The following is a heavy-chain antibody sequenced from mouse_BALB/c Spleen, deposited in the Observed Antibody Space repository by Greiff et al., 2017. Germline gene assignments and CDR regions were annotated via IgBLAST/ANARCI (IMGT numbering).Heavy chain of an antibody. CDR3: AREVYLYAMDY. V-gene: IGHV1-82*01. D-gene: IGHD2-3*01. CDR2: IYPGDGDT. J-gene: IGHJ4*01. Sequence: QVQLQQSGPELVKPGASVKISCKASGYAFSSSWMNWVKQRPGQGLEWIGRIYPGDGDTNYNGKFKGKATLTADKSSSTAYMQLSSLTSVDSAVYFCAREVYLYAMDYWGQGTSVTVSS. CDR1: GYAFSSSW.